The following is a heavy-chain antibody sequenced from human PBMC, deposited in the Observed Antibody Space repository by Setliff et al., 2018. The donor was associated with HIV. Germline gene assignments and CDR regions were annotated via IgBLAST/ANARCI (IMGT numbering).Heavy chain of an antibody. CDR1: GASDISYIW. CDR3: ARGGNSRAAWFDS. Sequence: SETLSLTCAVSGASDISYIWWSWIRHLPGKGLEWIGYIHYTGSNFYNPSLTDRLTLSVDTSDNQFSLKLTSVTAADTAVYYCARGGNSRAAWFDSWGQGTLVTVSS. V-gene: IGHV4-28*03. D-gene: IGHD5-12*01. J-gene: IGHJ5*01. CDR2: IHYTGSN.